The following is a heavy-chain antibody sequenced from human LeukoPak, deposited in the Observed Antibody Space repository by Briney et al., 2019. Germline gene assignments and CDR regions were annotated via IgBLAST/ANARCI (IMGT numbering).Heavy chain of an antibody. J-gene: IGHJ4*02. V-gene: IGHV3-30*02. CDR2: IRYDGSNK. Sequence: GRSLRLSCAASGFTFSSYGMHWARQAPGKGLEWVAFIRYDGSNKYYADSVKGRFTISRDNSKNTLYLQMNSLRAEDTAVYYCAKDGGSSNYHWDYWGQGTLVTVSS. CDR3: AKDGGSSNYHWDY. D-gene: IGHD4-11*01. CDR1: GFTFSSYG.